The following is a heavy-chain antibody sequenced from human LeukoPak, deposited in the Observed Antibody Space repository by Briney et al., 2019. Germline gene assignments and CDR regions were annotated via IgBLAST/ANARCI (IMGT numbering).Heavy chain of an antibody. CDR2: IWYDGSNK. CDR3: AKFFHAGTYNYYYYMDV. D-gene: IGHD3-10*01. V-gene: IGHV3-33*06. Sequence: PGRSLRLSCAASGFTFSSYGMHWVRRAPGKGLEWVAVIWYDGSNKYYADSVKGRFTISRDNSKNTLYLQTNSLRAEDTAVYYCAKFFHAGTYNYYYYMDVWGKGTTVTVSS. CDR1: GFTFSSYG. J-gene: IGHJ6*03.